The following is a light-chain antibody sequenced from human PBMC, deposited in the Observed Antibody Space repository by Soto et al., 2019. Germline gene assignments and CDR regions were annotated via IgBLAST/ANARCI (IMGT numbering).Light chain of an antibody. CDR1: SSNIGAGYD. CDR3: QSYDSRSGVV. J-gene: IGLJ2*01. Sequence: QLVLTQPPSVSGAPGQRVTISCTGSSSNIGAGYDVHWYQQLPGTAPKLLIYGNSNRPSGVPDRFSGSKSGTSASLAITGLQAEDEADYYCQSYDSRSGVVFGGGTKLTVL. V-gene: IGLV1-40*01. CDR2: GNS.